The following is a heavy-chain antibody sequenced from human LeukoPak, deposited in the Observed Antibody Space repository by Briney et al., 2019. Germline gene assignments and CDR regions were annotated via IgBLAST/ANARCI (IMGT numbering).Heavy chain of an antibody. D-gene: IGHD3-10*01. V-gene: IGHV3-11*01. Sequence: PGGSLRLSCAASGFTFSDYYMSWIRQAPGKGLEWGSYISSSGSTIYYADSVKGRFTISRDNAKNSLYLQMNSLRAEDTAVYYCATYGSGSPYTYYYYYYMDVWGKGTTVTVSS. CDR2: ISSSGSTI. J-gene: IGHJ6*03. CDR3: ATYGSGSPYTYYYYYYMDV. CDR1: GFTFSDYY.